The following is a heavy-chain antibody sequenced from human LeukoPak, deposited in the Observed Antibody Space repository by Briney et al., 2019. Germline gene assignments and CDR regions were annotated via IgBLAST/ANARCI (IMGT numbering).Heavy chain of an antibody. D-gene: IGHD3-3*01. V-gene: IGHV3-21*01. CDR3: ARVPVLRLLEWQVNYMDV. Sequence: GGSLRLSCAASGFTFSSYSMNWVRQAPGKGLEWVSSISSTSRYMYYVDSVKGRFTISRDNARNSLYLQMNSLRADDTAVYYCARVPVLRLLEWQVNYMDVWGKGTPVTVSS. J-gene: IGHJ6*03. CDR2: ISSTSRYM. CDR1: GFTFSSYS.